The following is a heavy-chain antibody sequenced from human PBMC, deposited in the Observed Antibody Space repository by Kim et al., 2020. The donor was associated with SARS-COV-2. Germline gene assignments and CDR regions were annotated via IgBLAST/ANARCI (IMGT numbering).Heavy chain of an antibody. Sequence: GGSLRLSCAASGFTFSSYSMNWVRQAPGKGLEWVSSISSSSSYIYYADSVKGRFTISRDNAKNSLYLQMNSLRAEDTAVYYCARSGYFDWLRFPAAYFDYWGQGTLVTVSS. CDR1: GFTFSSYS. CDR3: ARSGYFDWLRFPAAYFDY. D-gene: IGHD3-9*01. V-gene: IGHV3-21*01. CDR2: ISSSSSYI. J-gene: IGHJ4*02.